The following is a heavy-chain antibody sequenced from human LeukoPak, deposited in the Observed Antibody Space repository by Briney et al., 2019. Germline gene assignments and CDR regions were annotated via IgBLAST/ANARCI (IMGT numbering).Heavy chain of an antibody. CDR2: INHSGST. Sequence: SETLSLTCAVYGGSFSGYYWSWIRQPPGKGLEWIGEINHSGSTNYNPSLKSRVTISVDTSKNQFSLKLSSVTAADTAVYYCARGATVTSRWYFDLWGRGTLVTVSS. V-gene: IGHV4-34*01. D-gene: IGHD4-17*01. CDR3: ARGATVTSRWYFDL. J-gene: IGHJ2*01. CDR1: GGSFSGYY.